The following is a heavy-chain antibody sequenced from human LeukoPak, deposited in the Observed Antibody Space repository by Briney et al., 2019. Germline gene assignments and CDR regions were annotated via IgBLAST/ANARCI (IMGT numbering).Heavy chain of an antibody. CDR2: MYYSGSS. CDR1: GFTVSSNS. V-gene: IGHV4-59*05. Sequence: PGGSLRLSCAASGFTVSSNSMSWVRQAPGKGLEWIGSMYYSGSSYYNPSLKSRVTISIDTSKSQFSLNLTSVTAADTAACYCARVRGDAFDIWGQGTMFTVSS. D-gene: IGHD3-10*01. J-gene: IGHJ3*02. CDR3: ARVRGDAFDI.